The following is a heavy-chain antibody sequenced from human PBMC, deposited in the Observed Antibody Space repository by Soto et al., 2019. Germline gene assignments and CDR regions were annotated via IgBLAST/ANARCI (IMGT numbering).Heavy chain of an antibody. CDR3: AKPFGTDLQEGGFDV. CDR2: ITGGTRTT. Sequence: EVQLLESGGGLAQPGGSLRLSCAASGFTFNNYGMNWVRQAPGKGLEWVSAITGGTRTTYYADSVKGRFTISRDNANNAMYLQLASLRPEDTAVDYCAKPFGTDLQEGGFDVLCRGTMVTVSP. CDR1: GFTFNNYG. V-gene: IGHV3-23*01. J-gene: IGHJ3*01. D-gene: IGHD2-8*02.